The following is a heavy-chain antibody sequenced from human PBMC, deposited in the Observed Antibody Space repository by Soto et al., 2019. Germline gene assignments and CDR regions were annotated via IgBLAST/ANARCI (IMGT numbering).Heavy chain of an antibody. Sequence: PVESLSISCQGSGDTFTMYCIVWVLQMPGKGLEWMGIIYPSDSDTRYSPSFQCQVTISADQSTNTAYLQWDSLKASDTAIYYCARPANTVADHFDLWGQGTTVTVSS. D-gene: IGHD4-17*01. J-gene: IGHJ4*02. V-gene: IGHV5-51*01. CDR3: ARPANTVADHFDL. CDR1: GDTFTMYC. CDR2: IYPSDSDT.